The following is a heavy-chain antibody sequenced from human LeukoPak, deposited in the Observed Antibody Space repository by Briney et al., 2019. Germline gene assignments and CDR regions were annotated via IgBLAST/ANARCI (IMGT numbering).Heavy chain of an antibody. J-gene: IGHJ4*02. CDR3: ARLFGFYSYGRFDY. V-gene: IGHV4-34*01. CDR1: GGSFSGYY. CDR2: INHSGST. D-gene: IGHD5-18*01. Sequence: SETLSLTCAVYGGSFSGYYLSWIRQPQGKGLEWIGEINHSGSTNYNPSLKSRVTISVDTSKNQFSLKLSSVTAADTAVYYCARLFGFYSYGRFDYWGQGTLVTVSS.